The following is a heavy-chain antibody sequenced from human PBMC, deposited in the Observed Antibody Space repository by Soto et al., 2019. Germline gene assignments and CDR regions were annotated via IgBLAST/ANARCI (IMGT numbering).Heavy chain of an antibody. V-gene: IGHV3-7*05. CDR1: GFTFSSYW. J-gene: IGHJ5*02. Sequence: EGQLVESGGALVQPGGSLRLSCAASGFTFSSYWMSWVRQAPGRGLEWVANIKPDGSEKHYADSVKGRFTISRDNAEDSLYLQMYSVRTEDTAVYYCARCDWEGHCTRSSCHPNWFDPWGQGTLVTVSS. CDR3: ARCDWEGHCTRSSCHPNWFDP. D-gene: IGHD2-2*01. CDR2: IKPDGSEK.